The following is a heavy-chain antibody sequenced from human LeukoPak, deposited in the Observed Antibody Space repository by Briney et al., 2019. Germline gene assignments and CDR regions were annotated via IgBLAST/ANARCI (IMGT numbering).Heavy chain of an antibody. D-gene: IGHD6-6*01. J-gene: IGHJ6*03. CDR2: ISYDGSNK. Sequence: GGSLRLSCAASGFTFSSYGMHWVRQAPGKGLEWVAVISYDGSNKYYADSVKGHFTMSRDNSKNTVYLQMNSLRVEDSAVYYCAKHRRSSSSSRESLFNCMDVWGKGTMVTVSS. CDR1: GFTFSSYG. V-gene: IGHV3-30*18. CDR3: AKHRRSSSSSRESLFNCMDV.